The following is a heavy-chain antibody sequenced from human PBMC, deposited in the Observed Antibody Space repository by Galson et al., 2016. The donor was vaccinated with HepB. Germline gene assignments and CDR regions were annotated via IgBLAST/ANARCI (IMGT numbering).Heavy chain of an antibody. Sequence: SLRLSCAASGFTFSSYTMNWVRQAPGKGLEWVSYIGGSGRTIYYADSVKGRFTISRDNAKNSLYLQMNSLRDEDTAVYYAAKSKASPYYFDDCGQGTLVTVA. J-gene: IGHJ4*02. CDR1: GFTFSSYT. V-gene: IGHV3-48*02. CDR2: IGGSGRTI. CDR3: AKSKASPYYFDD.